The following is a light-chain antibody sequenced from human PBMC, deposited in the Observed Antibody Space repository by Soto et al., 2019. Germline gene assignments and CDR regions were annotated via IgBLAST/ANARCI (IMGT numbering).Light chain of an antibody. V-gene: IGKV1-39*01. CDR1: QSISSY. CDR2: AAS. Sequence: DIQMTQSPSSLSASVGDRVTITCRASQSISSYLNWYQHRPGKAPKLLIYAASSLQSGVPSRFSGGGSGTDVTLTISSLQPEDFATYYCQQSYTTPPTFGQGTKVDI. CDR3: QQSYTTPPT. J-gene: IGKJ1*01.